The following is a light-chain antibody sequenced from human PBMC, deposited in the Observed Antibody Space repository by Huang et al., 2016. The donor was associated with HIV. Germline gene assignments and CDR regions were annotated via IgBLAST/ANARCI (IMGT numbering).Light chain of an antibody. CDR2: AAS. Sequence: DIQMTQSPSSLSPSVGDIVTIICRASQSIDSYLNWYQQKPGKAPKLLIYAASSLQSGVPPRFSGSGSGTDFTLTISSLQPEDFATYYCQQTYSTPQTTFGGGTKVEVK. CDR3: QQTYSTPQTT. J-gene: IGKJ4*01. V-gene: IGKV1-39*01. CDR1: QSIDSY.